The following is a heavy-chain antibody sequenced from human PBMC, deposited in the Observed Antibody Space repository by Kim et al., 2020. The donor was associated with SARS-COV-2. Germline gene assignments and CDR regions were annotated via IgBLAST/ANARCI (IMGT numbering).Heavy chain of an antibody. J-gene: IGHJ4*02. CDR3: ATCTSDAIDY. V-gene: IGHV1-24*01. CDR2: AT. Sequence: ATIYAQKFQGRVTMTEDTSTDTAYMELSSLSSEDTSVYYCATCTSDAIDYWGQGTLVTVSS. D-gene: IGHD3-10*01.